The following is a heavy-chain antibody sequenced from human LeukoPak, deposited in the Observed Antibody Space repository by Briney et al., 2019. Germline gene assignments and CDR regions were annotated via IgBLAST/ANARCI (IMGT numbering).Heavy chain of an antibody. CDR1: GFQLSSSW. J-gene: IGHJ6*03. CDR3: ARVGPWVNPDYYYYMDV. Sequence: PGGSLRLSCAASGFQLSSSWMSWVRQAPGKGLEWVANIMEDGSKENYVDSVKGRFTISRDNAKNYLYLQMKTLRVEDTAVYFCARVGPWVNPDYYYYMDVWGKGTTVTVSS. D-gene: IGHD1-14*01. CDR2: IMEDGSKE. V-gene: IGHV3-7*01.